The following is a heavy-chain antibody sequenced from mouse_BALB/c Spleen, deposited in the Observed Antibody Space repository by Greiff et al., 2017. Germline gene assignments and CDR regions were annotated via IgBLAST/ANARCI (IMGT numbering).Heavy chain of an antibody. CDR2: ISSGGGST. CDR3: AIIYYGNYTGLAY. CDR1: GFAFSTYD. D-gene: IGHD2-1*01. V-gene: IGHV5-12-1*01. J-gene: IGHJ3*01. Sequence: DVHLVESGGGLVKPGGSLKLSCAASGFAFSTYDMSWVRQTPEKRLEWVAYISSGGGSTYYPDTVKGRFTISRDNAKNTLYLQMSSLKSEDTAMYYCAIIYYGNYTGLAYWGQGTLVTVSA.